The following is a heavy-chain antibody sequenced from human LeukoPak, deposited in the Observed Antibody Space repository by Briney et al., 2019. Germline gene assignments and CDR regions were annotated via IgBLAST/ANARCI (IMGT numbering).Heavy chain of an antibody. D-gene: IGHD3-22*01. CDR1: GFTFSTYW. J-gene: IGHJ4*02. V-gene: IGHV3-7*01. CDR2: INQDGSEK. Sequence: GGSLRLSCAASGFTFSTYWMSWVRQTPGKGLEWVANINQDGSEKYSVDSVKGRFTISRDNAKSSLYLQMNSLRADDTAVYYCARDRALYDSRRGYYYTEDDYWGQGTLVTVSS. CDR3: ARDRALYDSRRGYYYTEDDY.